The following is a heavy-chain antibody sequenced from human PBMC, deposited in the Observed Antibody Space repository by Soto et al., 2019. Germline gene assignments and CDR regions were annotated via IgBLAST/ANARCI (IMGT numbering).Heavy chain of an antibody. CDR1: GFTFSSYA. Sequence: GGSLRLSCAASGFTFSSYAMHWVRQAPGKGLEWVAVISYDGSNKYYADSVKGRFTISRDNSKNTLYLQMNSLRAEDTAVYYCAREVYSSGWYNYYYGMDVWGQGTTVTVS. J-gene: IGHJ6*02. D-gene: IGHD6-19*01. CDR3: AREVYSSGWYNYYYGMDV. V-gene: IGHV3-30-3*01. CDR2: ISYDGSNK.